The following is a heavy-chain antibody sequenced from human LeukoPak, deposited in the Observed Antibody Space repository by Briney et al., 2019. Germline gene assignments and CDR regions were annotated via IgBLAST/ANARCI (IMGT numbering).Heavy chain of an antibody. Sequence: GSLRLSCAASGFTFSSYAMSWVRQAPGKGLEWVSAISGSGGSTYYADSVKGRFTISRDNSKNTLYLQMSSLRAEDTAVYYCAKDRYGDYGFDYWGQGTLVTVSS. J-gene: IGHJ4*02. CDR2: ISGSGGST. CDR3: AKDRYGDYGFDY. D-gene: IGHD4-17*01. V-gene: IGHV3-23*01. CDR1: GFTFSSYA.